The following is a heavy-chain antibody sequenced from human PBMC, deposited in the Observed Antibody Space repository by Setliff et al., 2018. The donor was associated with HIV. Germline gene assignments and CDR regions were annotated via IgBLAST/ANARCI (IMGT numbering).Heavy chain of an antibody. CDR1: RSTFNSHT. J-gene: IGHJ6*03. Sequence: VKVSCKASRSTFNSHTINWVRQAPGQGLDWMGRIIPILGVANYAQRFQGKVTITADKSTSTAYMELTSLRFDDTAMYYCARGVQSPPHYSYYYMDVWGEGTMVTVSS. D-gene: IGHD3-3*01. CDR3: ARGVQSPPHYSYYYMDV. CDR2: IIPILGVA. V-gene: IGHV1-69*02.